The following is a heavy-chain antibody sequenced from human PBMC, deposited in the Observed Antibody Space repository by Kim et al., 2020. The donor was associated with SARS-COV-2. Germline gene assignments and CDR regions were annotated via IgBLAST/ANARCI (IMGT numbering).Heavy chain of an antibody. CDR3: AREDKPSLGVIARKDWFDP. V-gene: IGHV1-46*01. Sequence: ASVKVSCKASGYSFTNYYLHWVRQAPGQGLKWMGVINPSAGTSVSAQQFQSRVTMTRDTSTSTVYMELSSLRSDDTAVYFCAREDKPSLGVIARKDWFDP. CDR2: INPSAGTS. CDR1: GYSFTNYY. J-gene: IGHJ5*02. D-gene: IGHD2-21*01.